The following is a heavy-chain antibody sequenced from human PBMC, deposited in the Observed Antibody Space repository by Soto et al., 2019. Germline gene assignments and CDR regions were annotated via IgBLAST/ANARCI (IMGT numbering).Heavy chain of an antibody. CDR2: TNPNSGNT. D-gene: IGHD2-2*01. V-gene: IGHV1-8*01. CDR3: ARGLVLVPAAIPWFDP. J-gene: IGHJ5*02. Sequence: ASVKVSCKASGYTFTSYDINWVRQATGQGLEWMGWTNPNSGNTGYAQKFQGRVTMTRNTSISTAYMELSSLRSEDTAVYYCARGLVLVPAAIPWFDPWGQGTLVTVSS. CDR1: GYTFTSYD.